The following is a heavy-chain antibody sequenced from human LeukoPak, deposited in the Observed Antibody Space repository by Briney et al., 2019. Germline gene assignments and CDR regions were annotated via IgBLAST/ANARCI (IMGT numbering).Heavy chain of an antibody. CDR1: GFTFSDYY. CDR2: ISSSGSTI. V-gene: IGHV3-11*01. J-gene: IGHJ6*02. Sequence: GGTLRLSCAASGFTFSDYYMSWIPQAPGKGLEWVSYISSSGSTIYYADSVKDRFTIYRDNAKNSLYLQLNSLRAEDTAVYHCARDLSRYYYGMDVWGQGTTVTVSS. CDR3: ARDLSRYYYGMDV.